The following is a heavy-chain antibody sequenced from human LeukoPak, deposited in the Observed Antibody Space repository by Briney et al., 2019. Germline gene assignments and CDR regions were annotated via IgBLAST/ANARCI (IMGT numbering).Heavy chain of an antibody. V-gene: IGHV3-20*04. CDR1: GFTFDDYG. CDR2: INWNGGST. D-gene: IGHD3-22*01. CDR3: ARARSGYYSSFDY. J-gene: IGHJ4*02. Sequence: GGSLRLSCAGSGFTFDDYGMSWVRHAPGKGLEWVSGINWNGGSTGYGDSVKGRFTISRDNAKNSLYLQMNSLRAEDTALHYCARARSGYYSSFDYWGQGTLVTVSS.